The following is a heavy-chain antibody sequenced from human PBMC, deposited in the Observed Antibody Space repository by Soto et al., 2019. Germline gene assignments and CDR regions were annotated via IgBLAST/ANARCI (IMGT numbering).Heavy chain of an antibody. V-gene: IGHV4-31*03. CDR2: IYYSGST. CDR3: ARGYCSGGSCSHEYYYYYMDV. D-gene: IGHD2-15*01. CDR1: GGSISSGGYY. Sequence: SETLSLTCTVSGGSISSGGYYWSWIRQHPGKGLEWIGYIYYSGSTYYNPSLKSRVTISVDTSKNQFSLKLSSVTAADTAVYYCARGYCSGGSCSHEYYYYYMDVWGKGTTVTVSS. J-gene: IGHJ6*03.